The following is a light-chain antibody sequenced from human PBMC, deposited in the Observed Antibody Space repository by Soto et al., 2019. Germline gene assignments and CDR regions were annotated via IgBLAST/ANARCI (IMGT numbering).Light chain of an antibody. CDR3: QQYNNWPRT. J-gene: IGKJ1*01. V-gene: IGKV3-15*01. Sequence: EPVMTQSPATLSVSPGERATLSCRASQSVSSNLAWYQQKPGQAPRLLIYGASTRATDIPARFSGSGSGTEFTLTISSLQSEDFAVYYCQQYNNWPRTFGQGTKVDIK. CDR1: QSVSSN. CDR2: GAS.